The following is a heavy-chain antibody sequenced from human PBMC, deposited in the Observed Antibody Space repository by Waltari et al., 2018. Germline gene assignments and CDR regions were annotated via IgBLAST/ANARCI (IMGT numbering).Heavy chain of an antibody. CDR3: ARTESYSSSTFDY. Sequence: QVQLQESGPGLVKPAETLSLTCTVSGGSIRSYYWSWIRQPAGKGLEWIGRIYTSGSTNYNPSLKSRVTMSVDTSKNQFSLKLSSVTAADTAVYYCARTESYSSSTFDYWGQGTLVTVSS. CDR1: GGSIRSYY. V-gene: IGHV4-4*07. D-gene: IGHD6-6*01. J-gene: IGHJ4*02. CDR2: IYTSGST.